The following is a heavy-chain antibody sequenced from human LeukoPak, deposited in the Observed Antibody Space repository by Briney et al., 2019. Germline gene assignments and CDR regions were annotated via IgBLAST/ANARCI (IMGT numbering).Heavy chain of an antibody. Sequence: GGSLRLSCAASGVTFSSYSMNWVRQAPGKGLEWVSSISSSSSYIYYADSVKGRFTISRDNAKNSVYLQMNSLRAEDTAVYYCARGGFNWNDPTDYWGQGTLVTVSS. J-gene: IGHJ4*02. CDR2: ISSSSSYI. CDR3: ARGGFNWNDPTDY. CDR1: GVTFSSYS. V-gene: IGHV3-21*01. D-gene: IGHD1-20*01.